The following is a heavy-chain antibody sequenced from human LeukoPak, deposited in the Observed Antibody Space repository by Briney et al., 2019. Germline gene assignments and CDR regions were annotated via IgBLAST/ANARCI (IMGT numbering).Heavy chain of an antibody. D-gene: IGHD6-19*01. CDR2: IYHSGST. CDR1: GGSISSSNW. V-gene: IGHV4-4*02. CDR3: ARVEEGIVVAVPD. J-gene: IGHJ1*01. Sequence: SETLSLTCAVSGGSISSSNWWSWVRQPPGKGLEWIGEIYHSGSTNYNPSLKSRVTISVDKSKNQFSLKLSSVTAADTAVYYCARVEEGIVVAVPDWGQGTLVTVSS.